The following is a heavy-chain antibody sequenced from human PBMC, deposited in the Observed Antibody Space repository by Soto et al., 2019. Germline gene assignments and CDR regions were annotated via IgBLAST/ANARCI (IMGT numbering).Heavy chain of an antibody. J-gene: IGHJ6*02. CDR2: IYPADSDT. CDR1: GYSFSNYW. CDR3: ARQFHDNSGGGYYYYGLDV. Sequence: GESLKISCNGSGYSFSNYWIAWVRQMPWKGLEWMGIIYPADSDTRYSPSFQGQVTISADKYISTAYLQWSSLKASDTAMYYCARQFHDNSGGGYYYYGLDVWGLGTTVTVS. V-gene: IGHV5-51*01. D-gene: IGHD2-15*01.